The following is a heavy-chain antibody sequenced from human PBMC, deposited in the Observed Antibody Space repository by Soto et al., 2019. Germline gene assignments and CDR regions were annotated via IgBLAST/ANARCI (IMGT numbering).Heavy chain of an antibody. V-gene: IGHV4-59*01. CDR2: MYNTGST. D-gene: IGHD2-21*02. CDR3: ERDLWGYCGADCYPLDV. J-gene: IGHJ6*01. CDR1: GGSISSYY. Sequence: QVRLQESGPGLVKPSETLSLTCTVSGGSISSYYWSWIRQPPGKGLEWIGYMYNTGSTIYNPSLKSRVTISVDTSKNQFSLKLNSVTAADTAVYYCERDLWGYCGADCYPLDVW.